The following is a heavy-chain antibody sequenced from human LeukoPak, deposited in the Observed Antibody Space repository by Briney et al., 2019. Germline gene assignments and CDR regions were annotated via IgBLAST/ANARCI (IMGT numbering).Heavy chain of an antibody. J-gene: IGHJ4*02. D-gene: IGHD5-12*01. CDR3: ARAGLRDYFDY. V-gene: IGHV3-21*01. Sequence: GGSLRLSCAASGFTFSSCSMNWVRQAPGKGLEWVSSISSSSSYIYYADSVKGRFTISRDNAKNSLYLQMNSLRAEDTAVYYCARAGLRDYFDYWGQGTLVTVSS. CDR1: GFTFSSCS. CDR2: ISSSSSYI.